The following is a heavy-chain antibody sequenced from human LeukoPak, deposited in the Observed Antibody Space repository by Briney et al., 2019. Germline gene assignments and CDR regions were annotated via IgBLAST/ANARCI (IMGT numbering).Heavy chain of an antibody. J-gene: IGHJ4*02. CDR1: GFTFSNAW. D-gene: IGHD4-17*01. CDR2: MWYDGSNK. CDR3: ARDEVTTPRD. Sequence: GGSLRLSCTASGFTFSNAWMNWVRQAPGKGLEWVAVMWYDGSNKYYADSVKGRFTISRDNSKNTLYLQMHSLRAEDTAVYYCARDEVTTPRDWGQGTLVTVSS. V-gene: IGHV3-33*08.